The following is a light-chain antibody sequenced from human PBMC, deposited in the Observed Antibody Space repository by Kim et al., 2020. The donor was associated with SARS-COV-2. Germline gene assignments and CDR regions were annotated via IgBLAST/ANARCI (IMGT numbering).Light chain of an antibody. J-gene: IGLJ2*01. Sequence: SYELTQPPSVSGSPGQTASITCSGDKLGDKYACWYQQKPGQSPVLVIYQDSKRPSGIPERFSGSNSGNTATLTISGTQAMDEADYYCQAWDSSHVVFGGG. V-gene: IGLV3-1*01. CDR1: KLGDKY. CDR3: QAWDSSHVV. CDR2: QDS.